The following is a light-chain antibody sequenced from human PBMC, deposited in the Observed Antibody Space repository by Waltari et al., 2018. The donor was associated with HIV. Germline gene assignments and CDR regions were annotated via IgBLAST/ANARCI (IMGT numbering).Light chain of an antibody. V-gene: IGKV1-39*01. CDR3: QQSFSFPLT. CDR2: AAS. CDR1: QRISSY. J-gene: IGKJ4*01. Sequence: DIQMTQSPSSLSASVGDRVTITCRASQRISSYLNWYQQKPGKAPKLLISAASTLQSGVPSRFSGSGSGTDFTLTISSLQPEDFATYYCQQSFSFPLTFGGGTKVEIK.